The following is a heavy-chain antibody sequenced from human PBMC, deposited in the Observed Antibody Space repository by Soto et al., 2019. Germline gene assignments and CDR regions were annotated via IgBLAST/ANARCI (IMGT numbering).Heavy chain of an antibody. Sequence: GGSLRLSCAASGFTFSSYGMHWVRQAPGKGLEWVAVISYDGSNKYYADSVKGRFTISRDNSKNTLYLQMNSLRAEDTAVYYCAFYHYDFWGQGTLVTVSS. J-gene: IGHJ4*02. CDR3: AFYHYDF. CDR1: GFTFSSYG. CDR2: ISYDGSNK. V-gene: IGHV3-30*03. D-gene: IGHD3-3*01.